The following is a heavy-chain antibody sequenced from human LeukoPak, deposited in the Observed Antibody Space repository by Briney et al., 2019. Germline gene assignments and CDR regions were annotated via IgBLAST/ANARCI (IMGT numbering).Heavy chain of an antibody. D-gene: IGHD6-19*01. CDR2: IYPGDSET. CDR1: GVTFTNYW. V-gene: IGHV5-51*01. CDR3: ARLSGYSSGGYNWFDP. J-gene: IGHJ5*02. Sequence: GESLKISCKGSGVTFTNYWIGWVRQLPGKGLDWMGIIYPGDSETRYSPSFQGQVTISADKSISTAHLQWSSLKASDTAMYYCARLSGYSSGGYNWFDPWGQGTLVTVSS.